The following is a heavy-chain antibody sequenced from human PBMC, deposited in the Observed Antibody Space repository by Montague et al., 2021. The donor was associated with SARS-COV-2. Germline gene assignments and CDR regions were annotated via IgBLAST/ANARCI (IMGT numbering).Heavy chain of an antibody. CDR2: ISSSGTYI. CDR1: GFTFNTYS. J-gene: IGHJ4*02. Sequence: SLRLSCVASGFTFNTYSMHWVRRAPGKGLEWVSSISSSGTYIYYADSVRGRFTISRDNAHNSLSLQLNSLRPEDTALYYCARDGVQFGDWPYYFAFWGQGTLVSVSS. V-gene: IGHV3-21*01. D-gene: IGHD2-21*02. CDR3: ARDGVQFGDWPYYFAF.